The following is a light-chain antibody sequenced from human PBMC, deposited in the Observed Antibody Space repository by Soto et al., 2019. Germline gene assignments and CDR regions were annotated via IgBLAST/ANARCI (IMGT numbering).Light chain of an antibody. V-gene: IGLV3-21*04. J-gene: IGLJ2*01. Sequence: SYELTQPPSVSVAPGKTARITCGGNNIGSKSVHWYQQKPGQAPVLVIYYDSDRPSGIPERFSGSNSGNTATLTISRVEAGDEADYYCQVWDSSSDDVVFGGGTKRPS. CDR3: QVWDSSSDDVV. CDR2: YDS. CDR1: NIGSKS.